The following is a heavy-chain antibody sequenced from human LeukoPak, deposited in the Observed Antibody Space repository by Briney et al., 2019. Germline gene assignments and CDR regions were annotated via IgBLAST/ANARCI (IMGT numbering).Heavy chain of an antibody. CDR1: GFTFSSYS. V-gene: IGHV3-48*01. CDR2: ISSSSSII. D-gene: IGHD3-22*01. CDR3: ARGAPTYDSSGYYGY. J-gene: IGHJ4*02. Sequence: PGGSLRLSCAASGFTFSSYSMNWVRQAPGKGLEWVSYISSSSSIIYYADSVKGRFTISRDNAKNSLYLQMNSLRAEDTAVYYCARGAPTYDSSGYYGYWGQGTLVAVSS.